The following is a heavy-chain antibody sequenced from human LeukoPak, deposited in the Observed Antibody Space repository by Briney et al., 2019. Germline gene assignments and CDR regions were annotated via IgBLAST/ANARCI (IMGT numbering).Heavy chain of an antibody. V-gene: IGHV3-48*03. Sequence: GGSLRLSCAASGFTFSSYEMNWVRQAPGKGLEWVSYISSSGSTIYYADSVKGRFTISRDNAKNSLYLQMNSLRAEDTAVYYCAREMLAAVAAQSWGQGTLVTVSS. CDR2: ISSSGSTI. D-gene: IGHD6-19*01. CDR3: AREMLAAVAAQS. J-gene: IGHJ5*02. CDR1: GFTFSSYE.